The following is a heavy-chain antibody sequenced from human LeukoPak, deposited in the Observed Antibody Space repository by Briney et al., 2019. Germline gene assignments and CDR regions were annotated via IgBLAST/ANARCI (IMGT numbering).Heavy chain of an antibody. D-gene: IGHD4-23*01. CDR3: ARGRGYGGKNWFDP. V-gene: IGHV1-8*01. CDR2: MNPNSGNT. Sequence: ASVKVSCKASGYTFTSYDINWVRQATGQGLEWMGWMNPNSGNTGYAQKFQGRVTTTRNTSISTAYMELSSLRSEDAAVYYCARGRGYGGKNWFDPWGQGTLVTVSS. J-gene: IGHJ5*02. CDR1: GYTFTSYD.